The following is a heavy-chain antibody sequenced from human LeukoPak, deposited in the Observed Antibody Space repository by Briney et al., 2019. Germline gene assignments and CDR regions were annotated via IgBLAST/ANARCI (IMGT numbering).Heavy chain of an antibody. CDR2: IYYSGST. CDR3: ARGPVADFDY. CDR1: GGSISSHY. V-gene: IGHV4-59*11. D-gene: IGHD6-19*01. Sequence: SETLSLTCTVSGGSISSHYWSWIRQLPGKGLEWIGYIYYSGSTNYNPSLKSRVTISVDTSKNQFSLKLSSVTAADTAVYYCARGPVADFDYWGQGTLVTVSS. J-gene: IGHJ4*02.